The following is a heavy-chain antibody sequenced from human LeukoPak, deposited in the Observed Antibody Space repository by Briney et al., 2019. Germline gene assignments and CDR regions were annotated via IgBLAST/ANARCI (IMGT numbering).Heavy chain of an antibody. V-gene: IGHV4-59*01. D-gene: IGHD2-2*01. J-gene: IGHJ3*02. CDR2: IYYSGST. CDR1: GGSTSSYY. Sequence: PSETLSLTCTVSGGSTSSYYWSWIRQPPGKGLEWIGYIYYSGSTNYNPSLKSRVTISVDTSKNQFSLKLSSVTAADTAVYYCARGGDIVVVPAAIDPPTDAFDIWGQGTMVTVSS. CDR3: ARGGDIVVVPAAIDPPTDAFDI.